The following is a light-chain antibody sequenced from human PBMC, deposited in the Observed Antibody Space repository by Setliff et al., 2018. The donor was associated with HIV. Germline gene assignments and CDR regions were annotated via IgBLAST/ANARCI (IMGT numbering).Light chain of an antibody. Sequence: DIVLTQSPATLSLSPGERATLSCGASQTIINNFLAWYQQKPVLLPRLIIYDASTRASGTPDRFSGGGSGTDFTLTISSLEPEDFAIYYFLQYSTLPRTFGQGTKVDIK. CDR1: QTIINNF. CDR2: DAS. V-gene: IGKV3D-20*01. CDR3: LQYSTLPRT. J-gene: IGKJ1*01.